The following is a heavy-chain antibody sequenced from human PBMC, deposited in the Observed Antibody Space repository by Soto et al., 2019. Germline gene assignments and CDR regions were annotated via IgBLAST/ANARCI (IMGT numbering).Heavy chain of an antibody. D-gene: IGHD4-17*01. CDR2: ISGSGGST. V-gene: IGHV3-23*01. J-gene: IGHJ4*02. CDR1: GFTFSSYA. Sequence: EVPLLESGGGLVQPGGSLRLSCAASGFTFSSYAMSWVRQAPGKGLEWFSAISGSGGSTYYADSVKGRFTISRDNSGNPLSLQMNSLRAEDTAGYYCAKAICDDGDCCYYLDYWGQGTLVTVSS. CDR3: AKAICDDGDCCYYLDY.